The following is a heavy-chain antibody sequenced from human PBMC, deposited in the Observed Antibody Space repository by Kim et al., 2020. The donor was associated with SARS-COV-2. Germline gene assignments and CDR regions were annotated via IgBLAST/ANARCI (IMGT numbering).Heavy chain of an antibody. CDR2: ISGSCGTT. Sequence: GGSLRLSCAASGFTFSSYAMSWVRQAPGKGLEWVSAISGSCGTTYYTDSVKGRFTISRDNSKNTLYLQMSSLRVDDTAVYYCAKESHSVAGVGGFDNWGQGSLVTVSS. J-gene: IGHJ4*02. CDR3: AKESHSVAGVGGFDN. CDR1: GFTFSSYA. V-gene: IGHV3-23*01. D-gene: IGHD6-19*01.